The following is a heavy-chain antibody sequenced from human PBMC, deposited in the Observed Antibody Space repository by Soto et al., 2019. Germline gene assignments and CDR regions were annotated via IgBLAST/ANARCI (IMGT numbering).Heavy chain of an antibody. CDR2: IVVGSGNT. Sequence: GASVKVSCKASGFTFTSSAVQWVRQARGQRLEWIGWIVVGSGNTNYAQKFQERVTITRDMSTSTAYMELSSLRSEDTAVYYCAADPGYCSGGSCYPDPDPDHYYHYLMAVWAQRTTVTVSS. D-gene: IGHD2-15*01. CDR1: GFTFTSSA. V-gene: IGHV1-58*01. J-gene: IGHJ6*02. CDR3: AADPGYCSGGSCYPDPDPDHYYHYLMAV.